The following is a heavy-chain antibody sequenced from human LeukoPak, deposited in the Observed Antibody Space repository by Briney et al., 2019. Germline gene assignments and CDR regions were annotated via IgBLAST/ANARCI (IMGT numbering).Heavy chain of an antibody. CDR3: VRGSTLRHYQY. V-gene: IGHV4-39*01. J-gene: IGHJ4*02. CDR2: IYYSGGT. D-gene: IGHD3-16*01. Sequence: SETLSLTCTVSGDSITNYYWCWIRRPPGKGLEWIGSIYYSGGTYYNPSLKSRVTVSVDTSKNQFSLNLSSVTAADTAVYYCVRGSTLRHYQYWGQGTLVTVSS. CDR1: GDSITNYY.